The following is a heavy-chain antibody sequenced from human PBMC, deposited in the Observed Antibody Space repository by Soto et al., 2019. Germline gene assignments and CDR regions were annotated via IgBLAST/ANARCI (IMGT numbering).Heavy chain of an antibody. J-gene: IGHJ6*02. V-gene: IGHV1-69*05. CDR2: IIPIFGTA. CDR1: GGTFSSYA. D-gene: IGHD4-4*01. Sequence: QVQLVQSGAEVKKPGSSVKVSCKASGGTFSSYAISWVRQAPGQGLEWMGGIIPIFGTANYAKTFQGRVTXTXXXSXXTAYMELSSLRSEAAAVYYCASPPSSNRYYYGMDVWGQGTTVTVSS. CDR3: ASPPSSNRYYYGMDV.